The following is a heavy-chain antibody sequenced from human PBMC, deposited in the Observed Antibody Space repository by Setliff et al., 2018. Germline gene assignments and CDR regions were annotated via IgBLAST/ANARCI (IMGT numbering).Heavy chain of an antibody. V-gene: IGHV3-74*03. CDR1: GFTFSTYW. CDR3: ARVIVGGGNTPFDL. CDR2: IGTDGSGT. J-gene: IGHJ4*02. D-gene: IGHD2-21*01. Sequence: GGSLRLSCAASGFTFSTYWMHWVRQVPGKGLVWVSRIGTDGSGTEYADSVKGRFTVSRDNAKNTLYLQMNRLRAEDTGVYYCARVIVGGGNTPFDLWGQGTLVTVSS.